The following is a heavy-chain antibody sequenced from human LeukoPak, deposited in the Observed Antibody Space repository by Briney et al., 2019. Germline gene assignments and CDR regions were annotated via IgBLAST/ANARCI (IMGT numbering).Heavy chain of an antibody. J-gene: IGHJ4*02. Sequence: PPETLSLTCAVSGYSISSVYYWGWIRQPPGKGLEWIGSIYHSGITYYNPSLKSRVTISVGTSKNQSSRKLSSVTAADTAVYYCARGDSGYYYFDYWGQGTLVTVSS. V-gene: IGHV4-38-2*01. CDR3: ARGDSGYYYFDY. D-gene: IGHD3-9*01. CDR1: GYSISSVYY. CDR2: IYHSGIT.